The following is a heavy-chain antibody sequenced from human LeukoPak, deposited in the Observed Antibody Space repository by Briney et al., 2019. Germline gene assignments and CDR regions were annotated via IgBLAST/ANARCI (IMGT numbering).Heavy chain of an antibody. CDR1: GFTFSSYS. CDR3: ARSSYHTHRGIAVSNY. D-gene: IGHD6-19*01. CDR2: ISSSSSYI. J-gene: IGHJ4*02. Sequence: GGSLRLSCAASGFTFSSYSMNWVRQAPGKGLEWVSSISSSSSYIYYADSVKGRFTISRDNAKNSLYLQMNSLRAEDTAVYYYARSSYHTHRGIAVSNYWGQGTLVTVSS. V-gene: IGHV3-21*01.